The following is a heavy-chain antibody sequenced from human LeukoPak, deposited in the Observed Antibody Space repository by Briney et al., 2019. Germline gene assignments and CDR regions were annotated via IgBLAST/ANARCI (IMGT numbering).Heavy chain of an antibody. V-gene: IGHV3-48*01. CDR3: ARDRRYFDWLPPDAFDI. Sequence: GGSPRLSCAASGFTFSSYSMNWVRQAPGKGLEWVSYMSSSSSTIYYADSVKGRFTISRDNAKNSLYLQMNSLRAEDTAVYYCARDRRYFDWLPPDAFDIWGQGTMVTVSS. D-gene: IGHD3-9*01. CDR1: GFTFSSYS. CDR2: MSSSSSTI. J-gene: IGHJ3*02.